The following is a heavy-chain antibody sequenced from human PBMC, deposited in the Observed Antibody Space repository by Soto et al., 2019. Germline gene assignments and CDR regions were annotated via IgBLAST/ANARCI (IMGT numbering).Heavy chain of an antibody. CDR3: AKSHIAAAGTGRAFDY. J-gene: IGHJ4*02. CDR2: INHSGST. CDR1: GGSFSGYY. V-gene: IGHV4-34*01. D-gene: IGHD6-13*01. Sequence: PSETLSLTCAVYGGSFSGYYWGWIRQPPGKGLEWIGEINHSGSTNYNPSLKSRVTVSVDTSKNQFSLKLSSVTAADTAVYYCAKSHIAAAGTGRAFDYWGQGTLVTVSS.